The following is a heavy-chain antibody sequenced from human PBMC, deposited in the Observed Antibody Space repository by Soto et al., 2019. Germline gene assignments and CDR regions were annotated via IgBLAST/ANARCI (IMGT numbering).Heavy chain of an antibody. D-gene: IGHD5-12*01. Sequence: GSLRISCAASGFTFSSYAMSWVRQAPGKGLEWVSAISGSGGSTYYADSVKGRFTISRDNSKNTLYLQMNSLRAEDTAVYYCGRRDGYLTYYYGMDVWGQGTTVTVSS. CDR3: GRRDGYLTYYYGMDV. CDR1: GFTFSSYA. CDR2: ISGSGGST. J-gene: IGHJ6*02. V-gene: IGHV3-23*01.